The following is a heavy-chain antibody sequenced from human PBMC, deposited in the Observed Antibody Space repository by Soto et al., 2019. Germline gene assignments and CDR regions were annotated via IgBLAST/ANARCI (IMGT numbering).Heavy chain of an antibody. CDR3: ARRRTPRARENDAFDI. Sequence: SETLSLTCTVSGGSISSYYWSWIRQPPGKGLEWIGYIYYSGSTNYNPSLKSRSTISVDTSKNQFSLKLSSLTAADTAVYYCARRRTPRARENDAFDIWGQGKMVTVS. CDR1: GGSISSYY. J-gene: IGHJ3*02. V-gene: IGHV4-59*08. CDR2: IYYSGST.